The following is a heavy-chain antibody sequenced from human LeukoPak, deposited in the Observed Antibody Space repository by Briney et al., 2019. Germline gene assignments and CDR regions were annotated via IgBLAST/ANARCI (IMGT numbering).Heavy chain of an antibody. V-gene: IGHV3-30*18. Sequence: PGRSLRLSCAASGFTFSSYGMHWVRQAPGKGLEWVAVISYDGSNKYYADSVKGRFTISRDNSKNTLYLQMNSLRAEDTAVYYCAKDRHPWMVRSPFDYWGQGTLVTVSS. CDR2: ISYDGSNK. D-gene: IGHD5-18*01. CDR1: GFTFSSYG. J-gene: IGHJ4*02. CDR3: AKDRHPWMVRSPFDY.